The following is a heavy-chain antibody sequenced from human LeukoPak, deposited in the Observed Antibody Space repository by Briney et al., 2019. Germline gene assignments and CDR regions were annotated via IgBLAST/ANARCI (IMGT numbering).Heavy chain of an antibody. CDR3: AKSGILYSYYMDV. V-gene: IGHV3-23*01. Sequence: GGSLRLSCAASGLTFGSHGMSWVRQAPGKGLEWDSTISGSGGTTYYPDSVEGRFTVSRDNSKDTLYLQMNSLRVDDTAIYYCAKSGILYSYYMDVWGKGTTVTVSS. CDR1: GLTFGSHG. D-gene: IGHD1-14*01. J-gene: IGHJ6*03. CDR2: ISGSGGTT.